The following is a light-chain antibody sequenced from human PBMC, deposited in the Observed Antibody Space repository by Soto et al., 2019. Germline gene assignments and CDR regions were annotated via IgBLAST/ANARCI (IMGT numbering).Light chain of an antibody. CDR1: QSISSY. CDR2: AAS. V-gene: IGKV1-33*01. CDR3: QQYDNLPS. J-gene: IGKJ4*01. Sequence: DIQITHSPPCVLQSXGTSVTITCRASQSISSYLNWYQQKPGKAPKLLIYAASSLQSGVPSRFSGSGSGTDFTFTISSLQPEDIATYYCQQYDNLPSFGGGTKVDIK.